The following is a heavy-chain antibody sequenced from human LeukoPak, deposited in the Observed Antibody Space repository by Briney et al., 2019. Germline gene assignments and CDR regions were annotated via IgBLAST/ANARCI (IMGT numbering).Heavy chain of an antibody. J-gene: IGHJ4*02. CDR1: GGSFSGYY. CDR2: INHSGST. D-gene: IGHD3-10*01. CDR3: ARVSSMVRGVIG. V-gene: IGHV4-34*01. Sequence: SETLSLTCAVYGGSFSGYYWSWIRQPPGEGLEWIGEINHSGSTNYNPSLKSRVTISVDTSKNQFSLKLSSVTAADTAVYYCARVSSMVRGVIGWGQGTLVTVSS.